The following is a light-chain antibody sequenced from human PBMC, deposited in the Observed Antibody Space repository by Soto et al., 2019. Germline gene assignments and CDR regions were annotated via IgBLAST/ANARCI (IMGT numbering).Light chain of an antibody. V-gene: IGLV2-11*01. Sequence: QSALTQPRSVSGSPGQSVTISCTGTSSDVGGYNFVSWYQQHPGKAPKLMIYDVGKRPSGVPDRFSGSKSGNTASLTISGLQAEEGGDYYCCSYAGSYPWVFGGGPKLTVL. CDR1: SSDVGGYNF. CDR2: DVG. CDR3: CSYAGSYPWV. J-gene: IGLJ3*02.